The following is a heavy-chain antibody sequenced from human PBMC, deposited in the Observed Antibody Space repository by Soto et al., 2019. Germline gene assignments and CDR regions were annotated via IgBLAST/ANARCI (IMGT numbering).Heavy chain of an antibody. V-gene: IGHV3-23*01. CDR1: GFTFSSYA. J-gene: IGHJ4*02. D-gene: IGHD2-15*01. CDR3: QKDRVVDDTKPTPLDY. Sequence: GGSLRLSCAASGFTFSSYAMSWVRQAPGKGLEWVSAISGSGGSTYYADPVKGRFAISRDNSKNTLYLKMNSLRAEDTAVYYCQKDRVVDDTKPTPLDYWAQGTLVTVSS. CDR2: ISGSGGST.